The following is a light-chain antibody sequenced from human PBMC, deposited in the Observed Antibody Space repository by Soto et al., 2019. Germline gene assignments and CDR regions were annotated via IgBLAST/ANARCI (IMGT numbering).Light chain of an antibody. CDR1: GSDVGGYNH. J-gene: IGLJ1*01. V-gene: IGLV2-8*01. CDR3: SSYSHSNNFYV. Sequence: QSVLTQPPSASGSPGQSVTISCNGTGSDVGGYNHVSWYQQHPGKAPKLMIYEVTKRPSGVPARFTGSKSGNTASLTVSGLPAEDEADYYCSSYSHSNNFYVFGTGPQLTVL. CDR2: EVT.